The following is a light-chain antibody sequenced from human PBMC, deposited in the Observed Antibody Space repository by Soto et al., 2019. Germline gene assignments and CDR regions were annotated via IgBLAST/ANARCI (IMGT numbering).Light chain of an antibody. CDR2: AAS. Sequence: DIQMTRSPSSLSAGVGDRVTITCRASQTISDYLNWYQHKPGQAPKLLIYAASNLQSGVPSRFSGSGSGTDFTLTISSLQPEDFATYYCQQSSSNTRTFGPGTKVDIK. J-gene: IGKJ2*02. CDR3: QQSSSNTRT. V-gene: IGKV1-39*01. CDR1: QTISDY.